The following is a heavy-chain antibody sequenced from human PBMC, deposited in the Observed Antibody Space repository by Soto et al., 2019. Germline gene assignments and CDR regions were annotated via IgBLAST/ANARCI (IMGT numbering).Heavy chain of an antibody. V-gene: IGHV3-30*03. CDR2: ISYDGSNK. CDR3: ATSRPVLRFLEWPAQYYMDV. Sequence: GGSLRLSCAASGFTFSSYGMHWVRQAPGKGLEWVAVISYDGSNKYYADSVKGRFTISRDNSKNTLYLQMNSLRSDDTAVYYCATSRPVLRFLEWPAQYYMDVWGKGTTVTVSS. J-gene: IGHJ6*03. CDR1: GFTFSSYG. D-gene: IGHD3-3*01.